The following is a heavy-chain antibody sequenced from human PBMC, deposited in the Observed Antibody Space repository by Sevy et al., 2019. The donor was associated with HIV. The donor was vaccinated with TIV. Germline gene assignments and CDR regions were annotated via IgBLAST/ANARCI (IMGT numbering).Heavy chain of an antibody. CDR2: ISYDGSNK. CDR1: GFTFSSYG. D-gene: IGHD1-1*01. J-gene: IGHJ4*02. Sequence: GGSLRLSCAASGFTFSSYGMHWVRQAPGKGLEWVAVISYDGSNKYYADSVKGRFTISRDNSKNTLYLQMNSLRAEDTAVYYCAKDLGSWNAFDYWGQGTLVTVSS. V-gene: IGHV3-30*18. CDR3: AKDLGSWNAFDY.